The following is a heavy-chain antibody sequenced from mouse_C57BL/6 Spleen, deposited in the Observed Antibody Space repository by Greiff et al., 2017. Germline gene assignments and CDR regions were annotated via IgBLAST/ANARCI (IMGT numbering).Heavy chain of an antibody. Sequence: EVQLVESGGGLVKPGGSLKLSCAASGFTFSDYGMHWVRQAPEKGLEWVAYISSGSSTIYYADTVKGRFTISRDNAKKTLFLQMTSLRSEDTDMYYCARGGYDYDGDAMDYWGQGTSVTVSS. CDR1: GFTFSDYG. V-gene: IGHV5-17*01. CDR2: ISSGSSTI. J-gene: IGHJ4*01. D-gene: IGHD2-4*01. CDR3: ARGGYDYDGDAMDY.